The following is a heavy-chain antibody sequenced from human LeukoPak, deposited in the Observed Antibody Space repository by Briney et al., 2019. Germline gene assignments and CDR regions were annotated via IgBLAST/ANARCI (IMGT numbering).Heavy chain of an antibody. D-gene: IGHD5-12*01. Sequence: GGSPRLSCAASGFTFSSYSMNWVRQAPGKGLEWVSYISSSSSTTYYADSVKGRFTISRDNAKNSLYLQMNSLRAEDTAVYYCARDHKGGYDGDWFDPWGQGTLVTVPS. V-gene: IGHV3-48*01. CDR3: ARDHKGGYDGDWFDP. CDR2: ISSSSSTT. CDR1: GFTFSSYS. J-gene: IGHJ5*02.